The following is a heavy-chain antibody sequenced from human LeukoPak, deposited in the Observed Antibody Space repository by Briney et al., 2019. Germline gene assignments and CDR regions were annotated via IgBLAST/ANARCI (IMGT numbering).Heavy chain of an antibody. J-gene: IGHJ4*02. D-gene: IGHD5-12*01. Sequence: PGGSLRLSCAASGFTVSSSYMSWVRQAPGKGLEYVSVIYSGGNTYYAGSVKGRFTISRDNSKNTLYLQMNSLRAEDTAVYYCAKVDSGYDLCFDYWGQGTLVTVSS. CDR3: AKVDSGYDLCFDY. V-gene: IGHV3-53*01. CDR2: IYSGGNT. CDR1: GFTVSSSY.